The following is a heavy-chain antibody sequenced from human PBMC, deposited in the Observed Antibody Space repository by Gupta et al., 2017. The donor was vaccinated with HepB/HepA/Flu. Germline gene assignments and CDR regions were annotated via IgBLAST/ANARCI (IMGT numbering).Heavy chain of an antibody. Sequence: QLQLQESGPGLVKPSETLSLTCTVSGGSINKSSYYWGWIRQSPGKGLEWIGNIYYSGNTYYNPSLKSRVTISVDTSKNQFSLKLNSVTAADTAMYYGARPGYGDYLFAFDSGGQGTLGTVSS. CDR1: GGSINKSSYY. CDR2: IYYSGNT. J-gene: IGHJ4*02. D-gene: IGHD4-17*01. CDR3: ARPGYGDYLFAFDS. V-gene: IGHV4-39*01.